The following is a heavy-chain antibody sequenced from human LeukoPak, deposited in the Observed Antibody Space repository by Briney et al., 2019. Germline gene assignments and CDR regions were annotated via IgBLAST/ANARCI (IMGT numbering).Heavy chain of an antibody. D-gene: IGHD5-18*01. CDR2: IIPISGSS. Sequence: ASVKVSCKASGGTFNNHAINWVRQAPGQGLEWMGGIIPISGSSNYAQKFQGRVTITADESTTTAYMELSGLRSEDTAVYYCARVTHTELSTWFDPWGQGTLVTVSS. V-gene: IGHV1-69*13. J-gene: IGHJ5*02. CDR1: GGTFNNHA. CDR3: ARVTHTELSTWFDP.